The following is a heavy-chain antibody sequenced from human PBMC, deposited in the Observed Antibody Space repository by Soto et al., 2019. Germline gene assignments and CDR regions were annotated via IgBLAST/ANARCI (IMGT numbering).Heavy chain of an antibody. CDR2: ISYDGSNK. CDR3: AKDRAHSSSWYYGMDV. J-gene: IGHJ6*02. CDR1: GFTFSSYG. Sequence: GGSLRLSCAASGFTFSSYGMHWVRQAPGKGLEWVAVISYDGSNKYYADSVKGRFTISRDNSKNTLYLQMNSLRAEDTAVYYCAKDRAHSSSWYYGMDVWGQGTTVTVSS. V-gene: IGHV3-30*18. D-gene: IGHD6-13*01.